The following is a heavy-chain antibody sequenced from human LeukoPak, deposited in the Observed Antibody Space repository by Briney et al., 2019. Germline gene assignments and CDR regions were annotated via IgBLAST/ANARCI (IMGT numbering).Heavy chain of an antibody. V-gene: IGHV4-31*03. CDR1: GGSISSGGYY. CDR3: ARGDNWGSGIFDY. CDR2: IYYSGST. Sequence: PSETLSLTCTVSGGSISSGGYYWSWIRQHPGKGLEWIGYIYYSGSTYYNPSLKSRVTTSVDTSKNQFSLKLSSVTAADTAVYYCARGDNWGSGIFDYWGQGTLVTVSS. D-gene: IGHD7-27*01. J-gene: IGHJ4*02.